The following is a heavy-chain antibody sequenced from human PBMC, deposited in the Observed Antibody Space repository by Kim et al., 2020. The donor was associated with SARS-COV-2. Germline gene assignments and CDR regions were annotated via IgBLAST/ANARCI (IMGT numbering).Heavy chain of an antibody. Sequence: GGSLRLSCAASGFTFSSYSMNWVRQAPGKGLEWVSSISSSSSYIYYADSVKGRFTISRDNAKNSLYLQMNSLRAEDTAVYYCARGVVLLRYYYYGMDVWGQGTTVTVSS. CDR1: GFTFSSYS. J-gene: IGHJ6*02. D-gene: IGHD3-16*02. V-gene: IGHV3-21*01. CDR2: ISSSSSYI. CDR3: ARGVVLLRYYYYGMDV.